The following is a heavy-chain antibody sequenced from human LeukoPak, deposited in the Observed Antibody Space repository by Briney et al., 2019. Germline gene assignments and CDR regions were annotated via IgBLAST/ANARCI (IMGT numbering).Heavy chain of an antibody. V-gene: IGHV3-23*01. CDR1: GFTFSSYA. CDR2: ISGSGGST. D-gene: IGHD5-24*01. J-gene: IGHJ4*02. Sequence: GGSLRLSCAASGFTFSSYAMSWVRQAPGKGLEWVSAISGSGGSTYYADSVKGRFTISRDNSKNTLYLQMNSLRGEDTAVYYCARAGRDGYNLIDYWGQGTLVTVSS. CDR3: ARAGRDGYNLIDY.